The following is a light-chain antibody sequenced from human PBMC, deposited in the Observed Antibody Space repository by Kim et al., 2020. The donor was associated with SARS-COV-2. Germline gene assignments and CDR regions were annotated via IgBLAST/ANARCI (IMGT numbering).Light chain of an antibody. CDR1: RTVGSY. J-gene: IGKJ4*01. CDR3: QQRSYWPLT. CDR2: EAS. V-gene: IGKV3-11*01. Sequence: LCPGERATPSCWASRTVGSYLAWYQQKPGQAPRLLISEASKRATGIPVRCSGSGSGTDFTLTISSLEPEDFAVYYCQQRSYWPLTFGGGTKVDIK.